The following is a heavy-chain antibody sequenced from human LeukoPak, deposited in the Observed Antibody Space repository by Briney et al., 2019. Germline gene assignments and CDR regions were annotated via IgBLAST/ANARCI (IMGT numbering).Heavy chain of an antibody. Sequence: GGSLRLSCAASGFTFSSYGMHWVRQAPGKGLEWVAFIRYDGSDKYYADSVRGRFTISRDNSKNTVYLQMNSLRAEDTAVYYCAKEGTVTTFSGLGFDYWGRGTLVTVSS. J-gene: IGHJ4*02. CDR2: IRYDGSDK. CDR1: GFTFSSYG. CDR3: AKEGTVTTFSGLGFDY. D-gene: IGHD4-17*01. V-gene: IGHV3-30*02.